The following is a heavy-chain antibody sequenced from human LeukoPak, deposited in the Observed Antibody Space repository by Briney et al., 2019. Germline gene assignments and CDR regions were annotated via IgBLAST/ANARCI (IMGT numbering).Heavy chain of an antibody. CDR3: ASLLALEWLFVD. J-gene: IGHJ4*02. CDR1: GYSISSGYY. Sequence: SETLSLTCAVSGYSISSGYYWGWIRQPPGKGLEWIGSIYHSGSTYYNPSLKSRVTISVDTSKNQFSLKLSSVTAADTAVYYCASLLALEWLFVDWGQGTLVTVSS. V-gene: IGHV4-38-2*01. CDR2: IYHSGST. D-gene: IGHD3-3*01.